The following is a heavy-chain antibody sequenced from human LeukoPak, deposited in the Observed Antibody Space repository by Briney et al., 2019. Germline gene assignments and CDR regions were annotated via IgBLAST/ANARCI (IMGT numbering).Heavy chain of an antibody. CDR1: GGTFSSYA. V-gene: IGHV1-69*05. J-gene: IGHJ6*02. D-gene: IGHD6-13*01. CDR2: IIPIFGTA. Sequence: SVKVSCKASGGTFSSYAISWVRQAPGQGLEWMGGIIPIFGTANYAQKFQGRVTITTDESTSTAYMELSSLRSEDTAVYYCARTGYSRPYGMDVWGQGTTVTVSS. CDR3: ARTGYSRPYGMDV.